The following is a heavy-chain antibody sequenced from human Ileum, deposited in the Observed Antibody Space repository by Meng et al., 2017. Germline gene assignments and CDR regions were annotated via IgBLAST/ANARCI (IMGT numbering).Heavy chain of an antibody. CDR2: ITSSGRFI. CDR3: ANELRYYFEY. D-gene: IGHD4-23*01. V-gene: IGHV3-21*02. Sequence: EVLLVESGGGLVKPGRSLRLSCAASGFSFSTYTMHWVRQAPGKGLEWVSSITSSGRFIFHADSVKGRFTISRDNAKSSLYLQMNSLRDGDTAVYYCANELRYYFEYWGQGALVTVSS. CDR1: GFSFSTYT. J-gene: IGHJ4*02.